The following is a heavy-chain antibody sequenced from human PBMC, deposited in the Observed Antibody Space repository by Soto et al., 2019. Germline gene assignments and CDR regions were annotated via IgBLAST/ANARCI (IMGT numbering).Heavy chain of an antibody. J-gene: IGHJ4*02. CDR1: GVTFSNYP. CDR3: VGWRGLGSGNDFWSGPFDF. V-gene: IGHV3-23*01. Sequence: PGGSLCLSCAASGVTFSNYPMSWVRQAPGKGLEWVSGISGGGGGTNYAEYVKGRFSITRDHSKNTLYLQTNRLRAEDTAVYYCVGWRGLGSGNDFWSGPFDFWGQGTLVTVSS. CDR2: ISGGGGGT. D-gene: IGHD3-3*01.